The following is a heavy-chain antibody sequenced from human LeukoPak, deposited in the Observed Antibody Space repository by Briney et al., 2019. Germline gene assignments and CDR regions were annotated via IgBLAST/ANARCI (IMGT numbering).Heavy chain of an antibody. CDR1: GFTVSSNY. CDR2: IYSGGST. D-gene: IGHD6-13*01. V-gene: IGHV3-53*01. J-gene: IGHJ4*02. CDR3: AKGSSSWYYFDY. Sequence: GGSLRLSCAASGFTVSSNYMSWVRQAPGKGLEWVSVIYSGGSTYYADSVKGRFTISRDNSKNTLYLQMNSLRAEDTAVYYCAKGSSSWYYFDYWGQGTLVTVSS.